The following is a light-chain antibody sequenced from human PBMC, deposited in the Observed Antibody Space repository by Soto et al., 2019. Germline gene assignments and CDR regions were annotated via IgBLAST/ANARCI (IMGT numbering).Light chain of an antibody. Sequence: DVVMTQSPVSLPVTPGQPASISCRSSQSLLYYNGNTYLNWFHQRPGQSPRRLFYKVSNRDSGVPDRFSGSGSGTNFTLTISRVEAEDVGIYYCMQGSHWPRTFGQGTKVEIK. V-gene: IGKV2-30*01. CDR1: QSLLYYNGNTY. J-gene: IGKJ1*01. CDR3: MQGSHWPRT. CDR2: KVS.